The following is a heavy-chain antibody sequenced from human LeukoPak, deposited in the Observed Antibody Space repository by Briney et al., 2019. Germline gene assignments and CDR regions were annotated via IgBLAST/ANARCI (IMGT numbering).Heavy chain of an antibody. D-gene: IGHD6-6*01. CDR1: GFTFSSYA. CDR2: ISYDGNNK. Sequence: GRSLRLSCAASGFTFSSYAMYWVRQAPGTGLEWVAVISYDGNNKYYADSVKGRFTISRDDSKNTLSLQMNSLRAEDTAVYYCARGAPERISSSTNYYFDYWGQGTLVTVSS. J-gene: IGHJ4*02. V-gene: IGHV3-30-3*01. CDR3: ARGAPERISSSTNYYFDY.